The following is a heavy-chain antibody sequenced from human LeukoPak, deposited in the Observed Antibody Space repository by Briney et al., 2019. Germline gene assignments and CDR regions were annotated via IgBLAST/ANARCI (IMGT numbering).Heavy chain of an antibody. CDR2: ISPSGGIT. CDR3: ARGSKYSSGCACHDY. J-gene: IGHJ4*02. CDR1: GFTFSSHG. Sequence: GGSLRLSCAASGFTFSSHGMNWVRQAPGKGLEWVSGISPSGGITYYADSVKGRFTISRDNSKNTLYLQMNSLRAEDTAVYYCARGSKYSSGCACHDYWGQGTLVTVSS. D-gene: IGHD6-19*01. V-gene: IGHV3-23*01.